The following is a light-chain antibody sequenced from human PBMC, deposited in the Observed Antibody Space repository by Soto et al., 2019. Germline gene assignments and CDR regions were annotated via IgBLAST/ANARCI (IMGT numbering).Light chain of an antibody. CDR1: QSLSSN. V-gene: IGKV3-11*01. CDR2: DTS. Sequence: EIVMTQSPATLSVSPGERATLSCRASQSLSSNLAWYQQKVGQSPRLIIYDTSNRATGVPPRFSGSGYGTDFALTITSLQPEDYALYFCQHRRDSPPGFGPGTRVEIK. CDR3: QHRRDSPPG. J-gene: IGKJ3*01.